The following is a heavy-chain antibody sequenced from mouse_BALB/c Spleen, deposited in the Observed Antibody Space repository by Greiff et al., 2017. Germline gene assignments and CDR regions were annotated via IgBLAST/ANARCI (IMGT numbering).Heavy chain of an antibody. J-gene: IGHJ3*01. D-gene: IGHD1-1*01. CDR1: GFTFSSYA. V-gene: IGHV5-6-5*01. CDR2: ISSGGST. Sequence: EVKLVESGGGLVKPGGSLKLSCAASGFTFSSYAMSWVRQTPEKRLEWVASISSGGSTYYPDSVKGRITISRDNARNILYLQMSSLRSEDTAMYYSEWDYCGSSPAWFAYWGQGTLVTVSA. CDR3: EWDYCGSSPAWFAY.